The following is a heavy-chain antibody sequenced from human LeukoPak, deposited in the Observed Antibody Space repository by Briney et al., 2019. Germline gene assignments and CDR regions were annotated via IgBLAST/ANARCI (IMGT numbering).Heavy chain of an antibody. CDR3: ARVPSHYYDSSGYYGDY. CDR1: GYTFTNYA. D-gene: IGHD3-22*01. V-gene: IGHV7-4-1*02. Sequence: ASVKVSCKASGYTFTNYAMNWVRQAPGQGLEWMGWINTNTGNPTYAQGFTGRFVFSLDTSVSTAYLQISSLKAEDTAVYYCARVPSHYYDSSGYYGDYWGQGTLVTVSS. CDR2: INTNTGNP. J-gene: IGHJ4*02.